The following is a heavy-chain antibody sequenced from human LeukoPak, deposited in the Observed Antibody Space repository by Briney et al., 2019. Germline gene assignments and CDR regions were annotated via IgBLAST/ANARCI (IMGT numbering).Heavy chain of an antibody. CDR1: GFTFSSYA. Sequence: GGSLRLSCAASGFTFSSYAMSWVRQAPGKGLEWVAVIWYDGSNKYYADSVKGRFTISRDNSKNTLCLQMNSLRSEDTAVYYCARGMGYAFDIWGQGTMVTVSS. D-gene: IGHD3-16*01. CDR2: IWYDGSNK. V-gene: IGHV3-33*08. CDR3: ARGMGYAFDI. J-gene: IGHJ3*02.